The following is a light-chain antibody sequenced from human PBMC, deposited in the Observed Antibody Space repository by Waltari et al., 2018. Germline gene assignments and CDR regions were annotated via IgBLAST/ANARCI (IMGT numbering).Light chain of an antibody. J-gene: IGLJ6*01. CDR1: KYNTGSGP. CDR3: ATWDGRVNGVL. Sequence: QSVMTQARTVPGTAGQRVTISCSGTKYNTGSGPVTWYQQVPGLSPKLLIYRNDQRPSGVPDRFSGSQSGTSASLAISGLQSEDEADYYCATWDGRVNGVLFGGGTNVTVL. V-gene: IGLV1-44*01. CDR2: RND.